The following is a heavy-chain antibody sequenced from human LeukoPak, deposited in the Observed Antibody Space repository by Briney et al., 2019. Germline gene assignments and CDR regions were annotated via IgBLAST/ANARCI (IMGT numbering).Heavy chain of an antibody. CDR2: ISGSGGST. D-gene: IGHD2-21*02. J-gene: IGHJ5*02. V-gene: IGHV3-23*01. CDR3: ATMVVTAPGGVWFDP. CDR1: GFTFSSYA. Sequence: GGSLRLSCAASGFTFSSYAMSWVRQAPGKGLEWGSAISGSGGSTYYADSVKGRFTISRDNSKNTLYLQMNSLRAEDTAVYYCATMVVTAPGGVWFDPWGQGTLVTVSS.